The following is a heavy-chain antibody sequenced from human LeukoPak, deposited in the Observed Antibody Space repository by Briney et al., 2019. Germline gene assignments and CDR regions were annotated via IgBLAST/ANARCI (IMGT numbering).Heavy chain of an antibody. D-gene: IGHD2-21*01. Sequence: GGSLRLSCAASGFTVSSNFLSWVRQPPGKGLEWVSDIYSGGSTYYADSVKGRFTISRDNSKNALYLQMNSLRAEDTAVYYCTRGGGGSFPHYWGQGTLVTVSS. CDR3: TRGGGGSFPHY. CDR2: IYSGGST. CDR1: GFTVSSNF. J-gene: IGHJ4*02. V-gene: IGHV3-53*01.